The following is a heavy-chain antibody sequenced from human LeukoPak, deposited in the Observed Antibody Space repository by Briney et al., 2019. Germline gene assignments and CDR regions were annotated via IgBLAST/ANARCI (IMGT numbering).Heavy chain of an antibody. D-gene: IGHD3-9*01. CDR2: IIPIFGTA. J-gene: IGHJ4*02. V-gene: IGHV1-69*13. CDR1: GGTFSSYA. Sequence: GASVKVSCKASGGTFSSYAISWVRQAPGQGLEWMGGIIPIFGTANYAQKFRGRVTITADESTSTAYMELSSLRSEDTAVYYCARVPSYYDILTGYDWGQGTLVTVSS. CDR3: ARVPSYYDILTGYD.